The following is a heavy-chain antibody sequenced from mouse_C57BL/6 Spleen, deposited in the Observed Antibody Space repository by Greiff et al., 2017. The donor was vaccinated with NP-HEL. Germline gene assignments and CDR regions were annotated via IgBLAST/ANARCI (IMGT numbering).Heavy chain of an antibody. CDR3: ARSDYGSQITMPYYAMDY. Sequence: QVQLQQPGTELVKPGASVKLSCKASGYTFTSYWMHWVKQRPGQGLEWIGNINPSNGGTTYNEKFKSKATLTVDKSSSTAYMQLSSLTSEDSAVYYCARSDYGSQITMPYYAMDYWGQGTSVTVSS. CDR1: GYTFTSYW. CDR2: INPSNGGT. J-gene: IGHJ4*01. D-gene: IGHD1-1*01. V-gene: IGHV1-53*01.